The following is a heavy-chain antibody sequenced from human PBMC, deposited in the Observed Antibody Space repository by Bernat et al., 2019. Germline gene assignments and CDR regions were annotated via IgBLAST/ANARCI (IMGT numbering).Heavy chain of an antibody. D-gene: IGHD6-19*01. CDR3: ARDRSGWYAFDI. CDR1: GFTFSSYS. CDR2: ISSSSSYI. Sequence: EVQLVESGGGLVKPGGSLRLSCAASGFTFSSYSMNWVRQAPGKGLEWVSSISSSSSYIYYADSVKGRFTISRDNAKNSLYLQMNSPRAEDTAVYYCARDRSGWYAFDIWGQGTMVTVSS. V-gene: IGHV3-21*01. J-gene: IGHJ3*02.